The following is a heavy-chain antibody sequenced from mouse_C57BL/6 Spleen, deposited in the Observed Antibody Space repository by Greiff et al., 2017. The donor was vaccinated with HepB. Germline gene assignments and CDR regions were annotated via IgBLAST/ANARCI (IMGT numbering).Heavy chain of an antibody. D-gene: IGHD2-4*01. CDR3: ASGHYDYDRGAWFAY. Sequence: QVQLQQPGAELVMPGASVKLSCKASGYTFTSYWMHWVKQRPGQGLEWIGEIDPSDSYTNYNQKFKGKSTLTVDKSSSTAYMQLSSLTSEDSAVYYCASGHYDYDRGAWFAYWGQGTLVTVSA. CDR1: GYTFTSYW. V-gene: IGHV1-69*01. CDR2: IDPSDSYT. J-gene: IGHJ3*01.